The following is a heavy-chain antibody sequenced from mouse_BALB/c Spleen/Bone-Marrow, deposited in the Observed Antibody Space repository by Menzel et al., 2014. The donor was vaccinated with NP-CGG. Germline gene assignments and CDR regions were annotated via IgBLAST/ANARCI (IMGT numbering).Heavy chain of an antibody. Sequence: EVQGVESGGGLVQPGDSLRFSCATSGFTFTDYYMNWVRQPPGKALEWMGFIRTKANGYTSEYSASGKGRFTISRDNSQSILYLQMNTLRAEDSAAYYCARDRGLTYVDYWGQGTTRTVSS. CDR1: GFTFTDYY. CDR3: ARDRGLTYVDY. D-gene: IGHD2-4*01. J-gene: IGHJ2*01. V-gene: IGHV7-3*02. CDR2: IRTKANGYTS.